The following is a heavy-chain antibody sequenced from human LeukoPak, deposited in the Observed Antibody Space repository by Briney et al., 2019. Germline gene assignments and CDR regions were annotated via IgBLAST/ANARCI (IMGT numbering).Heavy chain of an antibody. CDR1: GFTFSSYS. Sequence: GGSLRLSCAASGFTFSSYSMNWVRQAPGKGLEWVSSISSSSSTIFYADSLKGRFTISRDNAKNSPYLQMNSLRAEDTAVYYCARPGPATTNSYGMDVWGQGTTVTVSS. J-gene: IGHJ6*02. D-gene: IGHD1-26*01. CDR3: ARPGPATTNSYGMDV. CDR2: ISSSSSTI. V-gene: IGHV3-21*01.